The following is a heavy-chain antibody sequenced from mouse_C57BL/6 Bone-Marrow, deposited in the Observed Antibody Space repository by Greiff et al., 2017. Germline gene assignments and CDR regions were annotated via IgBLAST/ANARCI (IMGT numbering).Heavy chain of an antibody. D-gene: IGHD1-1*01. CDR3: ARKNYGSSYPFAY. Sequence: VQLVESGAELARPGASVKLSCKASGYTFTSYGISWVKQRTGQGLEWIGELYPRSGNTYYNEKFKGKATLTADKSSSTAYMELRSLTSEDSAVYFCARKNYGSSYPFAYWGQGTLVTVSA. CDR1: GYTFTSYG. J-gene: IGHJ3*01. V-gene: IGHV1-81*01. CDR2: LYPRSGNT.